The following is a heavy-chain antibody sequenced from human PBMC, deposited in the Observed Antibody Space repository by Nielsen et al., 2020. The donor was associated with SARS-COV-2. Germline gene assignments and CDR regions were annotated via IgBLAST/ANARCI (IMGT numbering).Heavy chain of an antibody. CDR3: ARSTDGAFPLLDY. CDR2: INPNSGGT. D-gene: IGHD4-17*01. Sequence: ASVKVSCKASGYTFTGYYMHWVRQAPGQGLEWMGWINPNSGGTNYAQKFQGWVTMTRDTSISTAYMELSRLRSDDTAVYSCARSTDGAFPLLDYWGQGTLVTVSS. V-gene: IGHV1-2*04. J-gene: IGHJ4*02. CDR1: GYTFTGYY.